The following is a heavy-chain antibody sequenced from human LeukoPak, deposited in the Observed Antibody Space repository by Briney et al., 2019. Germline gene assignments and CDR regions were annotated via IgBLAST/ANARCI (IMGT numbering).Heavy chain of an antibody. V-gene: IGHV3-21*01. CDR1: GFTFSSYS. CDR2: ISSSSSYI. CDR3: ARDISSGDVDMVAIDAFDI. Sequence: GGSLRLSCAASGFTFSSYSMNWVRQAPGKGLEWVSSISSSSSYIYYADSVKGRFTISRDNAKNSLYLQMNGLRAEDTAVYYCARDISSGDVDMVAIDAFDIWGQGTMVTVSS. J-gene: IGHJ3*02. D-gene: IGHD5-12*01.